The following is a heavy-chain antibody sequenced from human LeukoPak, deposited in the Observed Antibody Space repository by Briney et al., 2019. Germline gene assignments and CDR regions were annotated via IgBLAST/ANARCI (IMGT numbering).Heavy chain of an antibody. CDR1: GFIFSNYA. CDR2: ISGSGRNT. Sequence: GGSLRLSCAASGFIFSNYAMTWVRQAPGKGLEWVSTISGSGRNTFYYADSVKGRLIISRDNSRNTLYLQMNSLRAEDTAVYYCARGIAAAANEDRFDPWGQGTLVTVSS. J-gene: IGHJ5*02. D-gene: IGHD6-13*01. V-gene: IGHV3-23*01. CDR3: ARGIAAAANEDRFDP.